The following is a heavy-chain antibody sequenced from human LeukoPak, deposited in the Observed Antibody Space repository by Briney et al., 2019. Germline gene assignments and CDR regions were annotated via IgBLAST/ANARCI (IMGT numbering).Heavy chain of an antibody. CDR2: IYPGDSDT. V-gene: IGHV5-51*01. Sequence: GESLKISCKGSGYSFINYWIGWVRQMPGKGLEWMGIIYPGDSDTRYSPSFQGQVTISADKSISTAYLQWSSLKASDTAMYYCARSPLGYCSGNSCSYFEYWGQGTLVTVSS. CDR3: ARSPLGYCSGNSCSYFEY. D-gene: IGHD2-15*01. J-gene: IGHJ4*02. CDR1: GYSFINYW.